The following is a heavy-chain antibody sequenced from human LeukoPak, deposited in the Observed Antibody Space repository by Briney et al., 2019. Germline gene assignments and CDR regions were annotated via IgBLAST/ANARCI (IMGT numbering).Heavy chain of an antibody. Sequence: GGSLRLSCAASGFTFSSYAMSWVRQAPGKGLEWVSLISGGGNNTYYPDSVKGRFTISRDNSKNSLYLQMNSLRTEDTALYYCARTLLRSLNWFDPWGQGTLVTVSP. CDR2: ISGGGNNT. D-gene: IGHD3-3*01. CDR3: ARTLLRSLNWFDP. CDR1: GFTFSSYA. V-gene: IGHV3-43*02. J-gene: IGHJ5*02.